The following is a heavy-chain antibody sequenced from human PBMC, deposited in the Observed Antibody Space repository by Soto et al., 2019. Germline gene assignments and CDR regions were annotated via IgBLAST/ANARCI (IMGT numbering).Heavy chain of an antibody. CDR2: IYYSGST. CDR3: ARDAGYCSGGSCWYNWFDP. V-gene: IGHV4-34*11. Sequence: QVQLQQWGAGLLKPSETLSLNCAVNGGSLSSYYWSWIRQPPGKGLEWIGYIYYSGSTNYNPSLKSRVTISVDTSKNQFSLKLSSVTAADTAVYYCARDAGYCSGGSCWYNWFDPWGQGTLVTVSS. CDR1: GGSLSSYY. J-gene: IGHJ5*02. D-gene: IGHD2-15*01.